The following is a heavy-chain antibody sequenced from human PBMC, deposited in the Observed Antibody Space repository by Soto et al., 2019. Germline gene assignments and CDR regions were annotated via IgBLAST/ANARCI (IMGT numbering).Heavy chain of an antibody. CDR3: ARNHSLEYIRWGLDH. CDR1: GYPFSDNQ. J-gene: IGHJ4*02. D-gene: IGHD1-26*01. CDR2: INPKSDDT. V-gene: IGHV1-2*02. Sequence: EASVKVSCKASGYPFSDNQIHWLRRAPGQGLEWMGRINPKSDDTNYAQKFQGRVTMTRDTSIDTAYLELTGLTSDDTATYYCARNHSLEYIRWGLDHWGQGTLVTVSS.